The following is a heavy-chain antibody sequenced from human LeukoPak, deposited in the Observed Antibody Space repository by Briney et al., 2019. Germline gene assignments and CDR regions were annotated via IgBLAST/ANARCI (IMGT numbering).Heavy chain of an antibody. V-gene: IGHV3-21*01. CDR2: ISSSSSYI. CDR1: GFTFSSYS. J-gene: IGHJ4*02. CDR3: ARDLTATSSGWYSVYFDY. D-gene: IGHD6-19*01. Sequence: GGSLRLSCAASGFTFSSYSMNWVRQAPGKGLEWVSSISSSSSYIYYADSVKGRFTISRDNAKNSLYLQMNSLRAEDTAVYYCARDLTATSSGWYSVYFDYWGQGTLVTVSS.